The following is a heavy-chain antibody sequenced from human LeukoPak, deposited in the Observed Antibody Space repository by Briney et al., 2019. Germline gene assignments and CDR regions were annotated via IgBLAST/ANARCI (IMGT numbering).Heavy chain of an antibody. CDR3: ARCTIGDGSGWCTWFAP. J-gene: IGHJ5*02. CDR1: GFTFSSHT. Sequence: PGGSLRLSCAASGFTFSSHTTNWVRQAPGKGLQWVSSIRGGGAPVYADSVKGRFTISRDDFKSTVFLQMDSLRPEDTAVYYCARCTIGDGSGWCTWFAPWGQGTLVTVSS. V-gene: IGHV3-23*01. CDR2: IRGGGAP. D-gene: IGHD6-19*01.